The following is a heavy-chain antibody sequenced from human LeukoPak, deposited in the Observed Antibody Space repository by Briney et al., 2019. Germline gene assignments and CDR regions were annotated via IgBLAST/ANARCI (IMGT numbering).Heavy chain of an antibody. J-gene: IGHJ4*02. CDR3: ARRAAAASNFDY. CDR1: GGSFSGYY. V-gene: IGHV4-34*01. Sequence: SETLSLTCAVYGGSFSGYYWSWIRQPPGKGLEWIGEINHSGSTNYNPSLKSRVTISVDTSKNQFSLKLSSVTAADTAVYYCARRAAAASNFDYWGQGTLVTVSS. D-gene: IGHD6-13*01. CDR2: INHSGST.